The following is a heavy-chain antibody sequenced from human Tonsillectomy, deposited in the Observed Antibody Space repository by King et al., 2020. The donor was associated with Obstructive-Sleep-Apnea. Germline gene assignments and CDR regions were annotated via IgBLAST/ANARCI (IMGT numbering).Heavy chain of an antibody. CDR1: GFIFSSHW. D-gene: IGHD3-10*01. V-gene: IGHV3-7*01. Sequence: VQLVESGGGLVQPGGSLRLSCAASGFIFSSHWLSWIRQAPGKGLEWVANIKQDGNEKYYVDSVKGRFTISRDNAKNSLYLQMNSLRAEDTAVYYCARYRANYYGSGSYYFHDYWGQGTLVTVSS. CDR3: ARYRANYYGSGSYYFHDY. J-gene: IGHJ4*02. CDR2: IKQDGNEK.